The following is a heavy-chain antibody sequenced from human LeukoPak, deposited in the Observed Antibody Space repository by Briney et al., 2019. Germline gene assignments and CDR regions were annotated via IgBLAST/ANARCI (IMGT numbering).Heavy chain of an antibody. Sequence: GGSLRLSCAASEFTFDDYAMSWVRQAPGKGLEWVSAISGSGGSTYYADSVKGRFTISRDNSKNTLYLQMNSLRAEDTAVYYCAKDLLIVGAPGYFDYWGQGTLVTVSS. D-gene: IGHD1-26*01. V-gene: IGHV3-23*01. CDR1: EFTFDDYA. CDR2: ISGSGGST. J-gene: IGHJ4*02. CDR3: AKDLLIVGAPGYFDY.